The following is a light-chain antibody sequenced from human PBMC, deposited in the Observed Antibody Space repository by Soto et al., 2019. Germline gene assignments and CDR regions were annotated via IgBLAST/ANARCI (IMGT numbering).Light chain of an antibody. Sequence: EIVLTQSPATLSLSPGERATLSCRASQSISGNYLAWYQQTPGQAPSLLIYGASSRATGIPGRFRGSGSGTDFTLTISRLQPEDVVVYYCQQYDNWRTYSFGQGTKVEIK. CDR1: QSISGNY. CDR2: GAS. J-gene: IGKJ2*01. V-gene: IGKV3-20*01. CDR3: QQYDNWRTYS.